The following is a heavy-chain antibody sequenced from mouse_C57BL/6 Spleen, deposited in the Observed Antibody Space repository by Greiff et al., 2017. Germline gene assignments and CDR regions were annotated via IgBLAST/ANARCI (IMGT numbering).Heavy chain of an antibody. Sequence: VKLMESGPELVKPGASVKISCKASGYAFSSSWMNWVKQRPGKGLEWIGRIYPGDGDTNYNGKFKGKATLTADKSSSTAYMQLSSLTSEDSAVYFCARGHDYDGRDYFDYWGQGTTLTVSS. CDR1: GYAFSSSW. D-gene: IGHD2-4*01. CDR2: IYPGDGDT. J-gene: IGHJ2*01. V-gene: IGHV1-82*01. CDR3: ARGHDYDGRDYFDY.